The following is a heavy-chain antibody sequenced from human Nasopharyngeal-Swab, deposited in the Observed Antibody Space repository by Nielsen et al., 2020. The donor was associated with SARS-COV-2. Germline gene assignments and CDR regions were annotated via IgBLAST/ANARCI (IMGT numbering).Heavy chain of an antibody. D-gene: IGHD3-3*01. CDR3: APFWSGYYDYYYGMDV. CDR1: GFTFSDYY. V-gene: IGHV3-11*01. Sequence: GESLKISCADSGFTFSDYYMSWIRQAPGKGLEWASYISSSGSTIYYADSVKGRFTISRDNAKNSLYLQMNSLRAEDTAVYYCAPFWSGYYDYYYGMDVWGQGTTVTVSS. CDR2: ISSSGSTI. J-gene: IGHJ6*02.